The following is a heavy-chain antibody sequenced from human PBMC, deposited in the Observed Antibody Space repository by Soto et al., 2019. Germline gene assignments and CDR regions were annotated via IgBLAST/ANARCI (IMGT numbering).Heavy chain of an antibody. CDR1: GGSISSSSYY. CDR2: IYYSGST. CDR3: ARPYGDPNALDYYYYYMDV. Sequence: SETLSLTCTVSGGSISSSSYYWGWIRQPPGKGLEWIGSIYYSGSTYYNPSLKSRVTISVDTSKNQFSLKLSSVTAADTAVYYCARPYGDPNALDYYYYYMDVWGKGTTVTVSS. J-gene: IGHJ6*03. V-gene: IGHV4-39*01. D-gene: IGHD4-17*01.